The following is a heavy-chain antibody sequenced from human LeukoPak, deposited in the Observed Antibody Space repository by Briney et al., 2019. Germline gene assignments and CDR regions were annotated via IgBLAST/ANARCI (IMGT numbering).Heavy chain of an antibody. CDR3: AKDLSVSTVFDY. J-gene: IGHJ4*02. V-gene: IGHV3-23*01. CDR1: GFTFSSSA. D-gene: IGHD4-17*01. CDR2: ISGSGSGGST. Sequence: GGSLRLSCAASGFTFSSSAMSWVRQAPGKGLEWVSSISGSGSGGSTYYADSVKGRFTISRDNSKNTLYLQMNSLRAEDTAVYYCAKDLSVSTVFDYWGQGTLVTVSS.